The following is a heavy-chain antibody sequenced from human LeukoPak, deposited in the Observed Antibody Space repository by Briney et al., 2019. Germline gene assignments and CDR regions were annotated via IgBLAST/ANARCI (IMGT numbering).Heavy chain of an antibody. CDR3: AKDLTYCSSTSCRLRAYYYYYGMDV. CDR2: ISYDGSNK. J-gene: IGHJ6*02. Sequence: PGRSLRLSCAASGFTFSSYGMRWVRQAPGKGLEWVAVISYDGSNKYYADSVKGRFTISRDNSKNTLYLQMNSLRAEDTAVYYCAKDLTYCSSTSCRLRAYYYYYGMDVWGQGTTVTVSS. D-gene: IGHD2-2*01. CDR1: GFTFSSYG. V-gene: IGHV3-30*18.